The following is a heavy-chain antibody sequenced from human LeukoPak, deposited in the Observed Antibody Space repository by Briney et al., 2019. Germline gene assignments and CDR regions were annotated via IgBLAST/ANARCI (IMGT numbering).Heavy chain of an antibody. V-gene: IGHV3-21*01. J-gene: IGHJ3*02. CDR1: GFTFSSYA. CDR2: ISSSSSYI. Sequence: KAGRSLRLSCAASGFTFSSYAMHWVRQAPGKGLEWVSSISSSSSYIYYADSVKGRFTISRDNAKNSLYLQMNSLRAEDTAVYYCARFAGSHDYVDAFDIWGQGTMVTVSS. D-gene: IGHD4-17*01. CDR3: ARFAGSHDYVDAFDI.